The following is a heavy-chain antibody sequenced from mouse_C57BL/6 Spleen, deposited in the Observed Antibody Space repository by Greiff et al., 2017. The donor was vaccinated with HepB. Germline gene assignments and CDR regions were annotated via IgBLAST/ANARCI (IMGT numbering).Heavy chain of an antibody. D-gene: IGHD1-1*01. CDR2: IYPRSGNT. CDR1: GYTFTSYG. Sequence: QVQLQQSGAELARPGASVKLSCKASGYTFTSYGISWVKQRTGQGLEWIGEIYPRSGNTYYNEKFKGKATLTADKSSSTAYMELRSLTSEDSAVYFCARYYYGSSRPFDYWGQGTTLTVSS. V-gene: IGHV1-81*01. CDR3: ARYYYGSSRPFDY. J-gene: IGHJ2*01.